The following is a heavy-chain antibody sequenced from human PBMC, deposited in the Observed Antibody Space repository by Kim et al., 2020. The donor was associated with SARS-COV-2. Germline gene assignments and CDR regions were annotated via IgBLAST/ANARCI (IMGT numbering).Heavy chain of an antibody. CDR2: IYYSGST. D-gene: IGHD2-2*01. CDR3: ARVGCSSTSCYGYLNYYFDY. Sequence: SETLSLTCTVSGGSISSYYWSWIRQPPGKGLEWIGYIYYSGSTNYNPSLKSRVTISVDTSKNQFSLKLSSVTAADTAVYYCARVGCSSTSCYGYLNYYFDYWGQGTLVTVSS. V-gene: IGHV4-59*13. CDR1: GGSISSYY. J-gene: IGHJ4*02.